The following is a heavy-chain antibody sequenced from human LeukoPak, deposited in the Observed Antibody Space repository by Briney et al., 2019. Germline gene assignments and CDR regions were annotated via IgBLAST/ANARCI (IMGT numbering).Heavy chain of an antibody. CDR2: IHSSGSA. V-gene: IGHV4-59*08. D-gene: IGHD3-10*01. Sequence: PSETLSLTCTVSGGSISDYYWSWIRQPPGKGLEWIGYIHSSGSANYKPSLKSRVTISVDTSKNQCSLKVSSVTAADTAKCYCARNSYYYQTHDTWGQGTLVTVSS. J-gene: IGHJ5*02. CDR3: ARNSYYYQTHDT. CDR1: GGSISDYY.